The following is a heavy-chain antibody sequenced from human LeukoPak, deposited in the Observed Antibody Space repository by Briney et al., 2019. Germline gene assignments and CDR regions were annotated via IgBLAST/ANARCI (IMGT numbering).Heavy chain of an antibody. J-gene: IGHJ6*02. Sequence: PGGSLRLSCAASGFTFSSYSMNWVRQAPGKGLEWVSSISSSSSYIYYADSVKGRFTISRDSAKNSLYLQMNSLRAEDTAVYYCARSYCSGGSCYSRYYYYGMDVWGQGTTVTVSS. CDR2: ISSSSSYI. V-gene: IGHV3-21*01. CDR1: GFTFSSYS. D-gene: IGHD2-15*01. CDR3: ARSYCSGGSCYSRYYYYGMDV.